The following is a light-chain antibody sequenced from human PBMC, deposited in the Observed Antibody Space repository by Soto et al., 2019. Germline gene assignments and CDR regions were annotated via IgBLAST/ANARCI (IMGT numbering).Light chain of an antibody. CDR3: SSYTSGTTLYV. J-gene: IGLJ1*01. Sequence: QSALTQPASVSGSPGQSITISCTGTSSDVGGYNYVSWYQHHAGKAPRLMMYASSNRPSGVSHRFSGSRSGNTASLTISWLQAEDEADYYCSSYTSGTTLYVFGTGTKVTVL. CDR1: SSDVGGYNY. V-gene: IGLV2-14*01. CDR2: ASS.